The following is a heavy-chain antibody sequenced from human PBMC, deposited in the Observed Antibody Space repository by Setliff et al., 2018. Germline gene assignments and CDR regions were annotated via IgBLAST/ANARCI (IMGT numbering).Heavy chain of an antibody. J-gene: IGHJ4*02. Sequence: SETLSLTCAVYGGSFSDYYWGWIRQSPGKGLDWIGTVDHCGNTFYNPSLKSRVTISVDTSKNQLSLELASVTAADTAVYYCARRDSTGYYGYSFDFWGQGTLVTVSS. V-gene: IGHV4-34*01. CDR1: GGSFSDYY. CDR3: ARRDSTGYYGYSFDF. D-gene: IGHD3-22*01. CDR2: VDHCGNT.